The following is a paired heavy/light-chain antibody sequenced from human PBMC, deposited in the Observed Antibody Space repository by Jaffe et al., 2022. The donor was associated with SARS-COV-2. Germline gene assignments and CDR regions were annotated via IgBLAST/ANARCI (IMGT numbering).Heavy chain of an antibody. CDR3: ARGGWPSGDAFDI. D-gene: IGHD6-19*01. CDR1: GVTVSDNY. J-gene: IGHJ3*02. Sequence: EVQLVESGGGLIQPGGSLRLACVASGVTVSDNYMSWVRQAPGKGLEWLSVMYSGGSTFYADSVKGRFTISRDNSKNTLYLQMNTLGAEDTAVYYCARGGWPSGDAFDIWGQGTMVTVSS. CDR2: MYSGGST. V-gene: IGHV3-53*01.
Light chain of an antibody. CDR2: AAS. CDR1: QGISSY. V-gene: IGKV1-9*01. J-gene: IGKJ3*01. Sequence: DIQLTQSPSFLSASVGDRVTITCRASQGISSYLAWYQQKPGKAPKLLIYAASTLQSGVPSRFSGSGSGTEFTLTISSLQPEDFATYYCQQLNSYPEIIFGPGTKVEI. CDR3: QQLNSYPEII.